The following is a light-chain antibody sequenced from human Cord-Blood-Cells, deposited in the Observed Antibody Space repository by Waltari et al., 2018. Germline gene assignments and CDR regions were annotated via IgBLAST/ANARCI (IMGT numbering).Light chain of an antibody. V-gene: IGKV1-39*01. CDR2: AAS. CDR1: QSISSY. Sequence: DIQMTQSPSSLSASVGDRVTITCRASQSISSYLNWYQQKPGKAPKLLIYAASSLQSGVPSRFSGSGCGRDFSLTISSLQPGDFATYYCQQSYSTPQTFGQGTKVEIK. CDR3: QQSYSTPQT. J-gene: IGKJ1*01.